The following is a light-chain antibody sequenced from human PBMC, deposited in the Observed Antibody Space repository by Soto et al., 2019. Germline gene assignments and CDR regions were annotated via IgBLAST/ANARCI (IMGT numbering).Light chain of an antibody. J-gene: IGKJ2*01. V-gene: IGKV3-15*01. CDR2: GAS. CDR1: QSVASN. Sequence: EIVMTQSPDSLSVSPGDGATLSCRASQSVASNEAWYQQKPGQGPRLLIHGASTRAVGVPARFSGSGSGTDFTLTINSLQSEDFAVYYCQQYHNWPPQYTFGQGTKLQIK. CDR3: QQYHNWPPQYT.